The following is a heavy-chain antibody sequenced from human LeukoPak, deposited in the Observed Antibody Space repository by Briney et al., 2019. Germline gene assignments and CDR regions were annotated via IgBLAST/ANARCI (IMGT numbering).Heavy chain of an antibody. Sequence: PSETLSLTYSVSGDYISSYYWSWIRQPPGKGLEWIAYIYYSGSTNYNPSHTSRVTISVDTSKNQFSLKLSSVTAADTAVYYCARGRGWFDPWGQGTLVTVSS. CDR2: IYYSGST. CDR3: ARGRGWFDP. J-gene: IGHJ5*02. V-gene: IGHV4-59*01. CDR1: GDYISSYY.